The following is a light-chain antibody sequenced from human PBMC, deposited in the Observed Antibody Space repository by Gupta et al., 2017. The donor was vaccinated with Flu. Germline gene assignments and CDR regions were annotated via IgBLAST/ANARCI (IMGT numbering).Light chain of an antibody. J-gene: IGKJ1*01. CDR1: QSISSW. CDR2: KAS. Sequence: GDRVTITCRARQSISSWLAWYQQKPGKAPKVLIYKASSLQSGVPSRFSGSGSGTEFTLTISSLQPDDFATYYCQQYNSYSGTFGQGTKVEIK. CDR3: QQYNSYSGT. V-gene: IGKV1-5*03.